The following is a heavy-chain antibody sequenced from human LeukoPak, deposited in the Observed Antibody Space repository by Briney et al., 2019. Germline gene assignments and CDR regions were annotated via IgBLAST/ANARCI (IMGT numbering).Heavy chain of an antibody. CDR2: INHSGST. V-gene: IGHV4-34*01. CDR1: GGSFSGYY. J-gene: IGHJ4*02. D-gene: IGHD3-22*01. CDR3: ARGKWLLPLFDY. Sequence: PSETLSLTCAVYGGSFSGYYWSWIRQPPGKGLEWIGEINHSGSTNYNPSLKGRVTISVDTSKNQFSLKLSSVTAADTAVYYCARGKWLLPLFDYWGQGTLVTVSS.